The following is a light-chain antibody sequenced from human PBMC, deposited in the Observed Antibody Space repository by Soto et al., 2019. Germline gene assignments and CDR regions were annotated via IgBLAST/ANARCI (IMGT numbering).Light chain of an antibody. J-gene: IGKJ5*01. CDR1: QNIGTS. Sequence: DIQMTQSPSSLSASVGDRVTITCRASQNIGTSLNWYQQKPGRAPKVLIYASFSLQSGVPSRFSGSGSGTDFTLTISSLQLEDFATYYCQQSHSIPITFGQGTRLDIQ. CDR2: ASF. V-gene: IGKV1-39*01. CDR3: QQSHSIPIT.